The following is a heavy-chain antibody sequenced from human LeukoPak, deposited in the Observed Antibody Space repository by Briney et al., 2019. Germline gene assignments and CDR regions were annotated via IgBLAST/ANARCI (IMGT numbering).Heavy chain of an antibody. CDR1: GGSFCDYY. CDR3: ARAYYYYMDV. CDR2: INDSGST. Sequence: SETLSLTCAVYGGSFCDYYRSWIRQPPGKGLEWIGEINDSGSTYYNPSLRSRVTMSIDTSKNQFSLKLTSVTAADTAVYYCARAYYYYMDVWGKGTTVTVSS. J-gene: IGHJ6*03. V-gene: IGHV4-34*01.